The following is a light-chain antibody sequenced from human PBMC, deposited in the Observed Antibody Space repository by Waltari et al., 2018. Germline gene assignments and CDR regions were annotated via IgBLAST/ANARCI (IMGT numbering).Light chain of an antibody. V-gene: IGKV3-20*01. Sequence: EIVLTQSPGTLSLSPGERATLSCRASQGLSSSYLAWHQQKPGQAPRLLIFDASSRATGIPDRFRGSGSGTDFTLTINRLEPEDFAVYFCQQYDASSPTFGQGTKVDIK. CDR3: QQYDASSPT. CDR2: DAS. CDR1: QGLSSSY. J-gene: IGKJ1*01.